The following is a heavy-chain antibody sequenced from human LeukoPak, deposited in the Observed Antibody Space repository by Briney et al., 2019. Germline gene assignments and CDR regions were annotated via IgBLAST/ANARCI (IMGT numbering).Heavy chain of an antibody. CDR1: GFTFSNYD. CDR2: ISDSGGST. CDR3: AKDLSRAVAADWFDP. V-gene: IGHV3-23*01. D-gene: IGHD6-19*01. Sequence: GGSLRLSCAASGFTFSNYDMSWVRQAPGKGLEWVSSISDSGGSTYYADSVKGRFTISRDNSKNTLYLQMTNPRAADTAVYYCAKDLSRAVAADWFDPWDQGSLVTVSS. J-gene: IGHJ5*02.